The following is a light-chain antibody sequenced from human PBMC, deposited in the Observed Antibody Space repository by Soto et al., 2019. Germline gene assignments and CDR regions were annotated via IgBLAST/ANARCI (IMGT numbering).Light chain of an antibody. Sequence: QSVLTQPPSVSAAPGQKVTISCSGSSSNIGDNFVSWYQQLPGTAPKLLIYDNYKRPSGIPDRFYGSKSGTSATLDITGLQTGDEAVYYCGTWDSSLNGYVVFGGGTKLTVL. V-gene: IGLV1-51*01. J-gene: IGLJ2*01. CDR3: GTWDSSLNGYVV. CDR2: DNY. CDR1: SSNIGDNF.